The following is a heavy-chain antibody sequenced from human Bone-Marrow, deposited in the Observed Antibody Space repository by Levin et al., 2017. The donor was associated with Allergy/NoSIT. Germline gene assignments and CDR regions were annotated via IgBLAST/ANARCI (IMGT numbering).Heavy chain of an antibody. CDR2: ISGSGDST. J-gene: IGHJ3*02. D-gene: IGHD3-9*01. V-gene: IGHV3-23*01. CDR3: AKVLDHDTLAGYPGAFHI. CDR1: GFIFSSFA. Sequence: GESLKISCAASGFIFSSFAMSWVRQAPGKGLEWVSAISGSGDSTYYADSVKGRCTISRDNSKNTVYLQMNILRAEDTAVYYCAKVLDHDTLAGYPGAFHIWGQGTMVTVSS.